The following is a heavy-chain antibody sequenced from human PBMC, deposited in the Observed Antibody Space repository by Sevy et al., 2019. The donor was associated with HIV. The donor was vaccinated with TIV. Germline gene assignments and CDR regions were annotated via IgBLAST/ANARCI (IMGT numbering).Heavy chain of an antibody. J-gene: IGHJ4*02. V-gene: IGHV4-39*01. CDR1: GDSVSSNSYY. D-gene: IGHD4-17*01. Sequence: SETQSLTCTVSGDSVSSNSYYWGWIRQPPGAGLEWLAIIYNDGRTESKPSLRSRVSISLDTSKNEFSLNLTSVTVADTAVYYCAGGHTYGEFDSWGQGTLVTVSS. CDR2: IYNDGRT. CDR3: AGGHTYGEFDS.